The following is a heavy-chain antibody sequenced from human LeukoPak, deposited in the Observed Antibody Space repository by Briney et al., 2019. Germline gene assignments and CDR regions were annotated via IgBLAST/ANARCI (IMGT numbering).Heavy chain of an antibody. D-gene: IGHD5-18*01. Sequence: ASVKVSCKASGCTFSSYAISWVRQAPGQGLEWMGVIIPNFGTANYAQKFQGRVTITADESTSTAYMELSSLRSEYTAVYYCARPRGYSYGYGGPFDYWGQGTLVSVSS. CDR1: GCTFSSYA. CDR3: ARPRGYSYGYGGPFDY. V-gene: IGHV1-69*01. CDR2: IIPNFGTA. J-gene: IGHJ4*02.